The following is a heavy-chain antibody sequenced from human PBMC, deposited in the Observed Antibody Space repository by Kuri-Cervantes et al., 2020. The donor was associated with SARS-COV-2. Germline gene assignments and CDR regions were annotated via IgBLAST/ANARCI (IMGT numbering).Heavy chain of an antibody. CDR3: ARLELRYYDILTGQYYYYGMDV. CDR1: GFTFSSYS. Sequence: LALTCAASGFTFSSYSMNWVRQAPGKGLEWVGRTRNKANSYTTEYAASVKGRFTISRDDSKNSLYLQMNSLKTEDTAVYYCARLELRYYDILTGQYYYYGMDVWGQGTTVTVSS. CDR2: TRNKANSYTT. D-gene: IGHD3-9*01. V-gene: IGHV3-72*01. J-gene: IGHJ6*02.